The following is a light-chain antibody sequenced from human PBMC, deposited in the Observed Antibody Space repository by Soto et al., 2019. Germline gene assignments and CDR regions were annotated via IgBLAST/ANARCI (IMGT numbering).Light chain of an antibody. J-gene: IGKJ4*01. Sequence: EVVMTQSPLSLPVTLGQPASIFCRSSQSLLYSDGKTFLTWFHQRPGQAPRRLIYEVSNRDSGVPDRFGGSGSGTDFTLKISRVEAEDVGVYYCMQGTHWPLTFGGGTKVEIK. CDR2: EVS. V-gene: IGKV2-30*01. CDR3: MQGTHWPLT. CDR1: QSLLYSDGKTF.